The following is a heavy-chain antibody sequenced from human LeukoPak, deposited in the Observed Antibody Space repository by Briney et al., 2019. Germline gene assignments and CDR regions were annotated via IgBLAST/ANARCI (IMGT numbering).Heavy chain of an antibody. CDR1: GFTFSSYA. CDR2: ISYDGSNK. V-gene: IGHV3-30-3*01. J-gene: IGHJ4*02. Sequence: PGGSLRLSCAASGFTFSSYAMHWVRQAPGKGLEWVAVISYDGSNKYYADSVKGRFTISRDNSKNTLYLQMNSLRAEDTAVYYCARDTSWDYYGSGSYLTDYCSQ. CDR3: ARDTSWDYYGSGSYLTDY. D-gene: IGHD3-10*01.